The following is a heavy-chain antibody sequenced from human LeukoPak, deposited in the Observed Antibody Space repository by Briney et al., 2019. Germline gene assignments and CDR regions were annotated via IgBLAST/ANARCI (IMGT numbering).Heavy chain of an antibody. CDR3: ARDYRYNYFDY. D-gene: IGHD4-11*01. J-gene: IGHJ4*02. Sequence: GASVKVSCKASGYTFTSYDINWVRQATGQGLEWMGWMNPNSGNTGYAQKFQGRVTMTRDTSISTAYMELSRLRSDDTAVYYCARDYRYNYFDYWGQGTLVTVSS. CDR2: MNPNSGNT. CDR1: GYTFTSYD. V-gene: IGHV1-8*01.